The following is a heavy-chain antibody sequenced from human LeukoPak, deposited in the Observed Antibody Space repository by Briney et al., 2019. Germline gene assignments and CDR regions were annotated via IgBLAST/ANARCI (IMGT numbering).Heavy chain of an antibody. D-gene: IGHD6-13*01. CDR2: ISCDGSNK. CDR1: GFTFSSYA. Sequence: GRSLRLSCAASGFTFSSYAMHWVRQAPGKGLEWVAVISCDGSNKYYADSVKGRFTISRDNSKNTLYLQMNSLRAVDTAVYYCARDLEEAYSSPEEEQYYGMDVWGQGTTATVSS. J-gene: IGHJ6*02. CDR3: ARDLEEAYSSPEEEQYYGMDV. V-gene: IGHV3-30-3*01.